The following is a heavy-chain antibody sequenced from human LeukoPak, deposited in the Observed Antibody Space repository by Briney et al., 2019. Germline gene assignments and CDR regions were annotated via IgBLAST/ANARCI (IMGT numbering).Heavy chain of an antibody. CDR2: ISGDGAST. CDR1: GFTFAIHA. CDR3: ASPLYYDTRGFYYQVFD. J-gene: IGHJ4*02. V-gene: IGHV3-23*01. D-gene: IGHD3-22*01. Sequence: GGSLRLSCAASGFTFAIHAMTWVRQAPGKGLEWVSGISGDGASTHYAESVKGQFTISRDNSQNTLFLQMNSLRAEDTAVYYCASPLYYDTRGFYYQVFDWGQGTLVTVSS.